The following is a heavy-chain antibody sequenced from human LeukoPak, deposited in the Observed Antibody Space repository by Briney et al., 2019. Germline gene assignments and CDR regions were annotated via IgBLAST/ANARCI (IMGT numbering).Heavy chain of an antibody. CDR1: GFTFSSYS. D-gene: IGHD6-19*01. Sequence: GGSLRLSCAASGFTFSSYSMNWVRQAPGKGLEWVSSISSSSSYIYYADSVKGRFTISRDNAKNSLYLQINSLRAEDTAVYYCAKDHLPGIVVADRDYWGQGTLVTVSS. V-gene: IGHV3-21*04. CDR2: ISSSSSYI. CDR3: AKDHLPGIVVADRDY. J-gene: IGHJ4*02.